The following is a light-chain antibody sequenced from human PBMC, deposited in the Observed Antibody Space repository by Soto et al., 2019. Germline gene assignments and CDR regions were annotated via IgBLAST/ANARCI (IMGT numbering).Light chain of an antibody. CDR3: SSYTSSNYV. CDR1: SEDIGAYDY. CDR2: EVS. J-gene: IGLJ1*01. V-gene: IGLV2-14*01. Sequence: QSALTQPASVSASPGQSIFISCTGTSEDIGAYDYVSWYQQHPGKAPKLIIYEVSNRPSGVSNRFSGSKSGNTASLIISGLQAEDEADYYCSSYTSSNYVFGTGTKVTVL.